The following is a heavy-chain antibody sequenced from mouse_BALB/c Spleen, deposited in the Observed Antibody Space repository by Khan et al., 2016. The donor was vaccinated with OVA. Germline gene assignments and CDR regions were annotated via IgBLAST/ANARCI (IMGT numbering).Heavy chain of an antibody. J-gene: IGHJ4*01. Sequence: VQLQESGAELARPGASVKMSCEASGYTFTSNTMHWVKQRLGQGLEWIGYINPRSGYTNYNQKFKDKATLTADKSSSTAYMQLSSLTSEDSAVYYCARRTTGYAMDYWGQGTSVIVSS. D-gene: IGHD2-14*01. CDR2: INPRSGYT. V-gene: IGHV1-4*01. CDR3: ARRTTGYAMDY. CDR1: GYTFTSNT.